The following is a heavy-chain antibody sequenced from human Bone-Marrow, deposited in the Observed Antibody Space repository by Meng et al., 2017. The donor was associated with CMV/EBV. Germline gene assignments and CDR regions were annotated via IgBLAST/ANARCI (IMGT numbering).Heavy chain of an antibody. CDR3: ARDRIAAAAEYYYYGMDV. Sequence: ASVKVSCKASGYTFTGYYMHWVRQAPGQGLEWMGWINPNSGGTNYAQKFQGRVTMTRDTSISTAYMELSRLRSDDTAVYYCARDRIAAAAEYYYYGMDVWGERTTVTVSS. V-gene: IGHV1-2*02. CDR2: INPNSGGT. D-gene: IGHD6-13*01. CDR1: GYTFTGYY. J-gene: IGHJ6*04.